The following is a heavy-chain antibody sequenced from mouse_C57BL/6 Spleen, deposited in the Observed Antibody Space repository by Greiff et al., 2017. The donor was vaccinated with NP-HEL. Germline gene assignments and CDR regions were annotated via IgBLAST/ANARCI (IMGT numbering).Heavy chain of an antibody. CDR2: IYPGSGST. CDR1: GYTFTSYW. Sequence: QVQLQQPGAELVKPGASVKMSCKASGYTFTSYWITWVKQRPGQGLEWIGDIYPGSGSTNYNEKFKSKATLTVDTSSSTAYMQRSSLTSEDSAVYYCARRGYDYDEDWFAYWGQGTLVTVSA. CDR3: ARRGYDYDEDWFAY. D-gene: IGHD2-4*01. V-gene: IGHV1-55*01. J-gene: IGHJ3*01.